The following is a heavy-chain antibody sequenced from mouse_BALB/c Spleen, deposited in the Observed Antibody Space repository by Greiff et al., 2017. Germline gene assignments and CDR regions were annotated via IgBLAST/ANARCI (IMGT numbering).Heavy chain of an antibody. CDR3: ARHADGYSSWFAY. J-gene: IGHJ3*01. D-gene: IGHD2-3*01. CDR2: ISYSGST. CDR1: GYSITSDYA. Sequence: ESGPGLVKPSQSLSLTCTVTGYSITSDYAWNWIRQFPGNKLEWMGYISYSGSTSYNPSLKSRISITRDTSKNQFFLQLNSVTTEDTATYYCARHADGYSSWFAYWGQGTLVTVSA. V-gene: IGHV3-2*02.